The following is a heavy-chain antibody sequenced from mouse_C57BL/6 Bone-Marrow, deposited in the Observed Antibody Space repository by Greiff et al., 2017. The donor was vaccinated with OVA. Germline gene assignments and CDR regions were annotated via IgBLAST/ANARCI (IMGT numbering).Heavy chain of an antibody. CDR3: TRDRYCAWFAY. V-gene: IGHV5-9-1*02. CDR1: GFTFSSYA. CDR2: ISSGGDYI. J-gene: IGHJ3*01. Sequence: EVQLVESGEGLVKPGGSLKLSCAASGFTFSSYAMSWVRQTPEKRLEWVAYISSGGDYIYYADTVKGRVPISRDHARNTLYLQMSSLKSEDTAMYYYTRDRYCAWFAYWGQGTLVTVSA.